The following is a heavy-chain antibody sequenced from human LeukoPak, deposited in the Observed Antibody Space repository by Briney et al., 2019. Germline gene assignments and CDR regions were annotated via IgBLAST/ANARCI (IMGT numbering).Heavy chain of an antibody. D-gene: IGHD3-9*01. V-gene: IGHV4-61*02. CDR3: ARVSITIFSGRRYFDY. Sequence: PSETLSLTCTVSGGSISSGSYYWSWIRQPAGKGLEWIGRIYTSGSTNYNPSLKSRVTISVDTSKNQFSLKLSSVTAADTAVYYCARVSITIFSGRRYFDYWGQGTLVTVSS. CDR2: IYTSGST. J-gene: IGHJ4*02. CDR1: GGSISSGSYY.